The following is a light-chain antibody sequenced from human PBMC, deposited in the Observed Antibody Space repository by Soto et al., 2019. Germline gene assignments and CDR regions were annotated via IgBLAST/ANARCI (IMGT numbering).Light chain of an antibody. V-gene: IGKV3-15*01. CDR1: QSVSSN. J-gene: IGKJ2*01. CDR2: DAS. CDR3: QQYNNGTPYT. Sequence: EIVMTQSPATLSVSPGERATLSCSASQSVSSNLAWYHQKPGQAPRLLIYDASTKATGITARFSGSESVTEFTLTISSLQSEDFAVYYCQQYNNGTPYTFGQGTKLEIK.